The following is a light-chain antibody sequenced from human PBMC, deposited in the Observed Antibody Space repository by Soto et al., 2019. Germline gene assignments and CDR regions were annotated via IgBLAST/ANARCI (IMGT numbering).Light chain of an antibody. CDR1: QTISSN. CDR2: GAS. CDR3: QQYHNWPPQYT. J-gene: IGKJ2*01. Sequence: EIVMTQSPATLSVSPGERASLSCRASQTISSNLAWYQQKPGQAPRLLIHGASTRATGVPARFSGSGSGTEFTLTITSLQSEDFAVYYCQQYHNWPPQYTFGQG. V-gene: IGKV3-15*01.